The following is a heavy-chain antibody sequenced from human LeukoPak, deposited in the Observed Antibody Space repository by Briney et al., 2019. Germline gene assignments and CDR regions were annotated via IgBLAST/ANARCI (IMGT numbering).Heavy chain of an antibody. D-gene: IGHD3-10*01. J-gene: IGHJ4*02. V-gene: IGHV3-23*01. CDR3: AKDLLTMVRGVIITRGFDY. Sequence: GGSLRLFCAASGFTFSSYAISWVRQAPGKGLEWVSAISGSGGSTYYADSVKGRFTISRDNSKNTLYLQMNSLRAEDTAVYYCAKDLLTMVRGVIITRGFDYWGQGTMVTVSS. CDR2: ISGSGGST. CDR1: GFTFSSYA.